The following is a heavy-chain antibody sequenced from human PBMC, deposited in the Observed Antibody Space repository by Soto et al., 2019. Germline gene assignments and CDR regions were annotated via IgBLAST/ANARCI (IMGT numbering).Heavy chain of an antibody. D-gene: IGHD2-15*01. J-gene: IGHJ3*02. Sequence: PGGSLRLSCSASGFTFSSYAMHWVRQAPGKGLEYVPAISSNGGSTYYADSVKGRFTISRDNSKNTLYLQMSSLRAEDTAVYYCVKEYCSGGSCYSGDAFDIWGQGTMVTVSS. CDR1: GFTFSSYA. CDR2: ISSNGGST. CDR3: VKEYCSGGSCYSGDAFDI. V-gene: IGHV3-64D*06.